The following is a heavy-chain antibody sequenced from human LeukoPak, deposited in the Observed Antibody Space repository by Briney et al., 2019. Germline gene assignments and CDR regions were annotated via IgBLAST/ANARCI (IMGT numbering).Heavy chain of an antibody. J-gene: IGHJ4*02. CDR3: ARYDSSGYYFLDY. Sequence: SQTLSLTCTVSGGSIISGGIYWICLPQHPGKGLEWIGYIYYSGSTYYNPSLKSRVTISVDKSKNQFSMKLRSVTAADTAVYYCARYDSSGYYFLDYWGQGTLVTVSS. V-gene: IGHV4-31*03. CDR1: GGSIISGGIY. CDR2: IYYSGST. D-gene: IGHD3-22*01.